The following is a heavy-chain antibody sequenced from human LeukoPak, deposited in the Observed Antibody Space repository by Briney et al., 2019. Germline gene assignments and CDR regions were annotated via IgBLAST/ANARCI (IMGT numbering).Heavy chain of an antibody. J-gene: IGHJ1*01. Sequence: PGGSLRLSCAASGFTFSSYGMHWVRQAPGKGLEWVAVISYDGSNKDYADSVKGRFAISRANSKNTLYVQMHSLRAEDTAVYYCAKDGTSGNSYRYFKHWGGGTLVTVSS. CDR1: GFTFSSYG. CDR3: AKDGTSGNSYRYFKH. CDR2: ISYDGSNK. D-gene: IGHD5-18*01. V-gene: IGHV3-30*18.